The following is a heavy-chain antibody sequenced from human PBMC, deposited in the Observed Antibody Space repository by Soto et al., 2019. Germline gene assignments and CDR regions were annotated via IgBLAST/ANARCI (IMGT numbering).Heavy chain of an antibody. D-gene: IGHD5-12*01. V-gene: IGHV3-48*01. J-gene: IGHJ4*02. CDR1: GFTFSIYS. CDR2: ITSSGSAT. Sequence: EVQLVESGGGLVQPGGSLRLSCAASGFTFSIYSMNWVRQAPGKGLEWVSYITSSGSATYYADTVKGRFTISRDNAKKSLYLQMNSLRAEDTAVYYCTRGYTGYAQAGLDSWGQGTLVTVSA. CDR3: TRGYTGYAQAGLDS.